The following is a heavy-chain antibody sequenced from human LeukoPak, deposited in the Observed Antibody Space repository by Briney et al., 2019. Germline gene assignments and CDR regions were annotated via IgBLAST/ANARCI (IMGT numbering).Heavy chain of an antibody. J-gene: IGHJ4*02. CDR2: IYYSGST. D-gene: IGHD3-10*01. Sequence: SETLSLTCTVSGGSISSYYWSWIRQPPGKGLEWIGYIYYSGSTNYNPSLKSRVTISVDTSKNQFSLKLSSVTAADTAVYYCARVSPMVRGPDYWGQGTLVTASS. CDR3: ARVSPMVRGPDY. CDR1: GGSISSYY. V-gene: IGHV4-59*01.